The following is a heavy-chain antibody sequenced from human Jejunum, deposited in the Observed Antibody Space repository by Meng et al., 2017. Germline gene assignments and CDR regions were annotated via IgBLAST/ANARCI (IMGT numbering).Heavy chain of an antibody. J-gene: IGHJ5*01. CDR2: INAANGDT. V-gene: IGHV1-3*01. Sequence: VRVVQLGCEVKKTGDSVKVSCKTSGYTFTSYAMHWVRQDPGQRLEWMGWINAANGDTRYSQKFQGRVTITRDTSARTAYMEVSSLRFEDTAVYYCARESWDSTGSYWFDSWGQGTLVTVSS. D-gene: IGHD2-2*01. CDR3: ARESWDSTGSYWFDS. CDR1: GYTFTSYA.